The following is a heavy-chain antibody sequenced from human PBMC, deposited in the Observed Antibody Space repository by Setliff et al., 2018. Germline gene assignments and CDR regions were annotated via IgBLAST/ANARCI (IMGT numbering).Heavy chain of an antibody. J-gene: IGHJ4*02. V-gene: IGHV4-39*01. D-gene: IGHD2-2*02. CDR2: IYDSGKA. CDR1: GDSISSFSYY. CDR3: ASCRFQVPYNY. Sequence: SETLSLTCTVPGDSISSFSYYWGWIRQPPGKGLGWIGTIYDSGKAYYNPSLKSRVTISVDTSKNQFSLKLNSVTAADTGVYYCASCRFQVPYNYWGQGTLVTVSS.